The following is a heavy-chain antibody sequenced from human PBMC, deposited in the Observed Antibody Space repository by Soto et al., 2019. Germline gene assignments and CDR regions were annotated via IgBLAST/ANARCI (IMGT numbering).Heavy chain of an antibody. CDR3: ARDYGAGRYGIDY. J-gene: IGHJ4*02. D-gene: IGHD3-10*01. Sequence: QVRLPESGPGLVKPSETLSLTCTVSGASINTYYWAWIRQPPGKGLEWIGYIHNSGTTDYNPSLKSRVTMSVATSKSQFSLKLSYVTAADTAVYYCARDYGAGRYGIDYWGQGTLVTVSS. V-gene: IGHV4-59*01. CDR1: GASINTYY. CDR2: IHNSGTT.